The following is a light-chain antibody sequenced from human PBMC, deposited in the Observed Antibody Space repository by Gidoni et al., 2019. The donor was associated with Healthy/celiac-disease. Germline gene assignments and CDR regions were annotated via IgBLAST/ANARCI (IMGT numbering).Light chain of an antibody. CDR3: QSYDSSLSGFVV. CDR2: GNS. Sequence: QSVLTQTPSVSGATGQRVTISCTGSSSNIGAGYDVHWYQQLPGTAPKLLIYGNSNRPSGVPDRFSGSKSGTSASLAITGLQAEDEADYYCQSYDSSLSGFVVFGGGTKLTVL. CDR1: SSNIGAGYD. J-gene: IGLJ2*01. V-gene: IGLV1-40*01.